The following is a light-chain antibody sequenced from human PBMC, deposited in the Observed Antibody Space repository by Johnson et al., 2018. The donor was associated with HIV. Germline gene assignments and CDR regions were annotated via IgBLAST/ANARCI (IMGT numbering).Light chain of an antibody. CDR2: DNN. CDR1: SSNIGNSY. Sequence: QSVLTQPPSVSAAPGRKVTISCSGSSSNIGNSYVSWYQQLPGTAPKLLIYDNNKRPSEIPDRFSGSKSGTSATLGITGLQTGDETDYCCGSWDSSLSAFVFVTGTKGTVL. J-gene: IGLJ1*01. V-gene: IGLV1-51*01. CDR3: GSWDSSLSAFV.